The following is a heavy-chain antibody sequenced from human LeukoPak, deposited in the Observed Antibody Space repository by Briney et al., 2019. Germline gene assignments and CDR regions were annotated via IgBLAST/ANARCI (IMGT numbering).Heavy chain of an antibody. Sequence: NPGGSLRLSCAASGFTFSSYSMNWVRQAPGKGLEWVSSISSSSSYIYYADSVKGRFTISRNNAKNSLYLQMNSLRAEDTAVYYCARVYGDYTYYFDYWGQGTLVTVSS. J-gene: IGHJ4*02. CDR2: ISSSSSYI. CDR1: GFTFSSYS. V-gene: IGHV3-21*01. CDR3: ARVYGDYTYYFDY. D-gene: IGHD4-17*01.